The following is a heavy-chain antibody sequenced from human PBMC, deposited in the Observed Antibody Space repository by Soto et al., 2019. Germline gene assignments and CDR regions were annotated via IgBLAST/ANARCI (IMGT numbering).Heavy chain of an antibody. CDR1: GCAFSSYA. CDR3: ARGSYRCTSTSCYYVCDLDFDY. D-gene: IGHD2-2*01. V-gene: IGHV1-69*06. Sequence: SVKVSCRASGCAFSSYAISWVRHAPEQGLEWMGGIIPIFGTASYAQKFPGRVTLPADKATSTAYMELSSLRSQDTAVYYRARGSYRCTSTSCYYVCDLDFDYWGQGTLVTVSS. CDR2: IIPIFGTA. J-gene: IGHJ4*02.